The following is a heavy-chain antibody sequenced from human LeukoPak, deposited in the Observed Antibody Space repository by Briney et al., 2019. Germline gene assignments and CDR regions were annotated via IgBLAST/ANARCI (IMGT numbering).Heavy chain of an antibody. CDR1: FIXXXXA. CDR2: ISSSGDTI. CDR3: ARDRRQTLPD. J-gene: IGHJ4*02. V-gene: IGHV3-48*01. D-gene: IGHD2-15*01. Sequence: FIXXXXAINWVRXAPGKGLEWVSYISSSGDTIYYADSVKGRFTVSRDNAKNSLYLQMSSLRADDTALYYCARDRRQTLPDWGQGTLVTVSS.